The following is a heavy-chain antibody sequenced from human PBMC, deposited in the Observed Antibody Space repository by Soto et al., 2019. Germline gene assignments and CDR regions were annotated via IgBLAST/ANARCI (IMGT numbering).Heavy chain of an antibody. V-gene: IGHV3-23*01. CDR2: ISGSGGST. J-gene: IGHJ4*02. CDR1: GFTFSSYA. CDR3: AKADNDETFSGPHILTGYVDY. Sequence: PGGSLRLSCAASGFTFSSYAMSWVRQAPGKGLEWVSAISGSGGSTYYADSVKGRFTISRDNSKNTPYLQMNSLRAEDTAVYYCAKADNDETFSGPHILTGYVDYWGQGTLVTVSS. D-gene: IGHD3-9*01.